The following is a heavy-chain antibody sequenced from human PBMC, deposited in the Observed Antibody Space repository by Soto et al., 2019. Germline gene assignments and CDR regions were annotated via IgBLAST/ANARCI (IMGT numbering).Heavy chain of an antibody. CDR2: IHSSYVYIPLKT. CDR3: ARVNSGHLN. V-gene: IGHV3-53*01. CDR1: GFTVSNNY. D-gene: IGHD1-1*01. Sequence: GGSLRLSCAGSGFTVSNNYMSWVRQAPGKGLEWVSIIHSSYVYIPLKTYYADSVKGRFTISRDNSKNTVYLQMNSLTAEDTAVYYCARVNSGHLNWGQGTLVTVSS. J-gene: IGHJ4*02.